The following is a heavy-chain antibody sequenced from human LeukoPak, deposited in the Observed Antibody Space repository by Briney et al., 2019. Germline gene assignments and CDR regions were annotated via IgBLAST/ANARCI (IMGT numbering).Heavy chain of an antibody. V-gene: IGHV4-34*01. CDR3: ARVQYYYGSGSLPQDY. Sequence: PSETLSLTCAVYGGSFSGYYWSWIRQPPGKGLEWIGEINHSGSTNYNPSLKGRVTISVDTSKNQFSLKLSSVTAADTAVYYCARVQYYYGSGSLPQDYWGQGTLVTVSS. CDR2: INHSGST. J-gene: IGHJ4*02. CDR1: GGSFSGYY. D-gene: IGHD3-10*01.